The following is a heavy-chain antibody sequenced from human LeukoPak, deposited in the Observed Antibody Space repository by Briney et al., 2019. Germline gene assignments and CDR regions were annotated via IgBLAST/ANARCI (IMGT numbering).Heavy chain of an antibody. D-gene: IGHD6-19*01. Sequence: GESLKISCKGSGYSFTSYWIGWVRQLPGKGLEWMGIIYPGDSDTRYSPSFQGQVTISADKSISTAYLQWSSLKASDTAMYYCARRDPNSSGWYGVGDYWGQGTLVTVSS. CDR1: GYSFTSYW. J-gene: IGHJ4*02. CDR2: IYPGDSDT. CDR3: ARRDPNSSGWYGVGDY. V-gene: IGHV5-51*01.